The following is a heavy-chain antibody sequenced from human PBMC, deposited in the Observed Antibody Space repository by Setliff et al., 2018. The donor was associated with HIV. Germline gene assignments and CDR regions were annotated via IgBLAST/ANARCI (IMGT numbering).Heavy chain of an antibody. J-gene: IGHJ5*02. Sequence: PSETLSLTCTVSGGSISSSSYYWGLIRQPPGKGLEWIGSVYYSGTTYYNPSLKSRVTRSVDTSKNQFSLKLSSVTAADTAVYYCAGSMGATKGSWFEPWGQGTLVTVSS. V-gene: IGHV4-39*01. D-gene: IGHD1-26*01. CDR1: GGSISSSSYY. CDR3: AGSMGATKGSWFEP. CDR2: VYYSGTT.